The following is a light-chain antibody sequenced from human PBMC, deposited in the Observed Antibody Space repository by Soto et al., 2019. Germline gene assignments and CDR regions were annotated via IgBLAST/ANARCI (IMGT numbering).Light chain of an antibody. CDR1: SSNIGSNT. Sequence: QSVLTQPPSASGTPGQRVTISCSGSSSNIGSNTVNWYQQLPGTAPKLLIYSNNQRPSGVSNRFSGSKSGTSASLAISGLQSEDEADCYCAAWDDSLNAWVFGGGTKLTVL. V-gene: IGLV1-44*01. J-gene: IGLJ3*02. CDR2: SNN. CDR3: AAWDDSLNAWV.